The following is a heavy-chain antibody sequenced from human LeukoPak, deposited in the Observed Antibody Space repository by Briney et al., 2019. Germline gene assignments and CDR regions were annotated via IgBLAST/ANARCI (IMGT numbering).Heavy chain of an antibody. CDR2: IYSGGNT. CDR3: ARLVTGTTVINSGWFDP. V-gene: IGHV3-66*04. J-gene: IGHJ5*02. CDR1: GFTVSSNY. D-gene: IGHD4-23*01. Sequence: GGSLRLSCAASGFTVSSNYMTWVREAPGKGLEWASVIYSGGNTYYADSVKGRFSISRDNSKNTVYLQMNSLRAEDTAVYYCARLVTGTTVINSGWFDPWGQGTLVTVSS.